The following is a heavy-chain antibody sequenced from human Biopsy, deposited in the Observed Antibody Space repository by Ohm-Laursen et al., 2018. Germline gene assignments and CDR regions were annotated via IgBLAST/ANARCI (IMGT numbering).Heavy chain of an antibody. J-gene: IGHJ4*02. D-gene: IGHD1-1*01. CDR1: GYTPTELS. CDR3: AADINVWNVNY. Sequence: SVKVSCKVSGYTPTELSMHWVRQAPGKGLEWMGGFAPENGKTVYAQNFQARVSMTEDTSTDTAYMELRSLRSKDTAVYYCAADINVWNVNYWGQGTQVTVSS. V-gene: IGHV1-24*01. CDR2: FAPENGKT.